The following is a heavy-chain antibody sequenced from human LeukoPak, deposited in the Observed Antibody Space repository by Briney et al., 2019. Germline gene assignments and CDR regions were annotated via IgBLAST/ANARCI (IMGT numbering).Heavy chain of an antibody. CDR2: IGRSGSTI. D-gene: IGHD6-13*01. CDR1: GFPFMDYY. J-gene: IGHJ6*03. Sequence: GGSLRLSCAVSGFPFMDYYISWTRRAPGRGREGVSYIGRSGSTIYYADSVKGRFTISRDNAKNSLYLQMNSLRAEDTAVYYCARDGRSSWATYYYYYMDVWGKGTTVTVSS. CDR3: ARDGRSSWATYYYYYMDV. V-gene: IGHV3-11*04.